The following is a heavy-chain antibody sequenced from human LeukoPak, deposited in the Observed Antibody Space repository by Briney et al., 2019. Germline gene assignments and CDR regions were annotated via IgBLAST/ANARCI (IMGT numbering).Heavy chain of an antibody. CDR2: ISWNSGSI. D-gene: IGHD1-7*01. CDR3: TKVTGGTTVY. V-gene: IGHV3-9*01. Sequence: PGGSLRLSCAASGFTFDDYAMHWVRQAPGKGLEWVSGISWNSGSIGYADSVKGRFTISRDNAKNTLYLQMNSLRAEDTAVYYCTKVTGGTTVYWGQGTLVTVSS. J-gene: IGHJ4*02. CDR1: GFTFDDYA.